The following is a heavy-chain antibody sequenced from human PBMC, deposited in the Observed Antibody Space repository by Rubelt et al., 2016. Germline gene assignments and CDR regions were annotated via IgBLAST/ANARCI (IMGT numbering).Heavy chain of an antibody. CDR3: ARGPYGDYPDY. CDR1: SGSISSGAYS. CDR2: IFHSGST. Sequence: QVQLQESGPGLVNPSQTLSLTCAVSSGSISSGAYSWSWIRQPPGKGLEWIGYIFHSGSTYYNPSLKSRVTISVVRSKNQFSLKLSSVTAADTAVYYCARGPYGDYPDYWGQGTLVTVSS. J-gene: IGHJ4*02. V-gene: IGHV4-30-2*01. D-gene: IGHD4-17*01.